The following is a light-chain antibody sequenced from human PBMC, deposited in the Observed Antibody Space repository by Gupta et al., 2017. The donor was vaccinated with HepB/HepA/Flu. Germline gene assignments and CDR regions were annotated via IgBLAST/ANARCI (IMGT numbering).Light chain of an antibody. J-gene: IGLJ2*01. Sequence: SALTQPPSASASPGPSVTISSTGTSSDVGGYNYVSWYQQHPGKVPKLMIYEVTKRPSGVPDRFSGSKSGNTASLTFSGLQAEDEADYYCSSYGFTNTVKFGGGTELTVL. V-gene: IGLV2-8*01. CDR2: EVT. CDR3: SSYGFTNTVK. CDR1: SSDVGGYNY.